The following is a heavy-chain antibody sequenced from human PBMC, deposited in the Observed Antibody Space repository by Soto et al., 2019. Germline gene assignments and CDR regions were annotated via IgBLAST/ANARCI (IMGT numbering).Heavy chain of an antibody. D-gene: IGHD3-10*01. CDR2: LGAGGDT. CDR3: ARGTMVRGTLDPGISGPLDY. CDR1: GFTVSTYD. Sequence: EVQLVESGGGLVQPGGSLRLACAASGFTVSTYDMHWVRHVTGKGLEWVSTLGAGGDTYFPDSVKGRFTTSRENAKNSLYLQINSLGAGDTAVYYCARGTMVRGTLDPGISGPLDYWGQGTLVAVSS. V-gene: IGHV3-13*01. J-gene: IGHJ4*02.